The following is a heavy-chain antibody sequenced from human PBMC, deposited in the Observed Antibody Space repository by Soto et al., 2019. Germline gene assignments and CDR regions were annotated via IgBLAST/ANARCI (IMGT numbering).Heavy chain of an antibody. Sequence: QVQLVESGGGVVQPGRSLRLSCAASGFTFSNYGMHWVRQAPGKGLEWVAVIWYDGTNKYYADSVKGRFTISRDNSENTLYLQMHSLRAEDTAVYYCVRTYYFGSGSRHFDYWGQGTLVTVSS. CDR1: GFTFSNYG. D-gene: IGHD3-10*01. V-gene: IGHV3-33*01. CDR2: IWYDGTNK. J-gene: IGHJ4*02. CDR3: VRTYYFGSGSRHFDY.